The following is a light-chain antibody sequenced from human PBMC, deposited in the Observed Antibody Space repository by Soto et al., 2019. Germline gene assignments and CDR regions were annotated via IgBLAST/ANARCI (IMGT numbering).Light chain of an antibody. CDR3: QHANSFPWT. CDR1: QGISSR. J-gene: IGKJ1*01. V-gene: IGKV1D-12*01. Sequence: DIQMTQSPSSVSASVGDRVTITCRASQGISSRLAWYQQKPGKAPKLLIYAASRLQSGVPSRFSGSGSGTDFTLTISSLQPEDFVSYCCQHANSFPWTFGQGTKVEIK. CDR2: AAS.